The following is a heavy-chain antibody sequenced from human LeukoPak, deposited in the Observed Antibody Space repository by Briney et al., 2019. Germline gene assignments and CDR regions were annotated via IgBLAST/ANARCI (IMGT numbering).Heavy chain of an antibody. J-gene: IGHJ5*02. D-gene: IGHD2-2*01. V-gene: IGHV1-2*02. CDR2: INPNSGGT. CDR1: GYTFTGYY. Sequence: APVKVSCKASGYTFTGYYMHWVRQAPGQGLEWMGWINPNSGGTNYAQKFRGRVTMTRDTSISTAYMELSRLRSDDTAVYYCARLGYCSSTSCYFFDPWGQGTLVTVSS. CDR3: ARLGYCSSTSCYFFDP.